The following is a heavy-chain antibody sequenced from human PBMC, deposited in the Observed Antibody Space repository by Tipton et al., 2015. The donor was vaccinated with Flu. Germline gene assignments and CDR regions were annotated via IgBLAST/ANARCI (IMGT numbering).Heavy chain of an antibody. J-gene: IGHJ3*01. CDR1: GETLTNYY. V-gene: IGHV4-34*01. D-gene: IGHD5-18*01. CDR3: GRTEYSFGSYFRVDAFDV. CDR2: INDSGST. Sequence: TLSLTCTVYGETLTNYYWSWIRQPPAKGLEWIGEINDSGSTHYSPSLKSRVTMSVDTPKNQFSLKLSSVTVADTAMYYCGRTEYSFGSYFRVDAFDVWGQGSMVTVSS.